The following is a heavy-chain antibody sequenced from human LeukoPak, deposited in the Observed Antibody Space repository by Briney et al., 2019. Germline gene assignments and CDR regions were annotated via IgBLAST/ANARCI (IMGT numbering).Heavy chain of an antibody. J-gene: IGHJ4*02. CDR1: GIAFSTYD. V-gene: IGHV3-23*01. CDR2: ITNTGAGT. Sequence: GGSLRLSCVVSGIAFSTYDMNWVRQAPGKGLKWVSTITNTGAGTYYADSVKGRFTISRDNSKNMLYLQMNSLRAEDTAMYYCAKVSEGMYYFDFWGQGTLVTVSS. CDR3: AKVSEGMYYFDF.